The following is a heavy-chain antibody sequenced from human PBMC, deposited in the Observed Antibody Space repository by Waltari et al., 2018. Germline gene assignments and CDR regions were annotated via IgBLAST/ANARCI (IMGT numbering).Heavy chain of an antibody. V-gene: IGHV3-21*01. Sequence: EVQLVESGGGLVKPGGSLRLSCAASGFTFSSYSMNWVRQAPGKGLAWVSSISSSSSYIYYADSVKGRFTISRDNAKNSLYLQMNSLRAEDTAVYYCARGKVSSRKTLDYWGQGTLVTVSS. CDR1: GFTFSSYS. J-gene: IGHJ4*02. D-gene: IGHD6-13*01. CDR2: ISSSSSYI. CDR3: ARGKVSSRKTLDY.